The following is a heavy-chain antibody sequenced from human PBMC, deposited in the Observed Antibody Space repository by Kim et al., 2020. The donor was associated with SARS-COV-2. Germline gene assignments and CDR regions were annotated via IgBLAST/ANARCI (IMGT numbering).Heavy chain of an antibody. CDR3: ARDHYDFWSGSLSWFDP. D-gene: IGHD3-3*01. J-gene: IGHJ5*02. V-gene: IGHV4-59*01. Sequence: LKSRVTISVDTSKNQFSLKLSSVTAADTAVYYCARDHYDFWSGSLSWFDPWGQGTLVTVSS.